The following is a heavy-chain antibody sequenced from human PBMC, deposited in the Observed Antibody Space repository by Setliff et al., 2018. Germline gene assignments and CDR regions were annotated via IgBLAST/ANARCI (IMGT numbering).Heavy chain of an antibody. CDR2: IYYSGST. D-gene: IGHD3-10*01. CDR1: GGSISSSSYY. Sequence: PSETLSLTCTVSGGSISSSSYYWGWIRQPPGKGLEWIGSIYYSGSTYYNPSLKSRVTISVDTSKNQFSLKLSSVTAADTAVYYCARDAWFGIVWGQGTLVTVSS. V-gene: IGHV4-39*07. J-gene: IGHJ4*02. CDR3: ARDAWFGIV.